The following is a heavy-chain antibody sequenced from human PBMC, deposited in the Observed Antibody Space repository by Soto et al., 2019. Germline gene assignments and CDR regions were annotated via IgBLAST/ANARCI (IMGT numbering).Heavy chain of an antibody. J-gene: IGHJ6*02. D-gene: IGHD1-20*01. CDR1: GDSINNYY. CDR3: ARGKNNNDQGMAV. V-gene: IGHV4-59*01. Sequence: SETLALTCTVSGDSINNYYWTWIRQPPGKGLEWIGYIYDSGSTSYNPSLKSRLTISVDTSKNQFSLKLKSVTAADTAVYYCARGKNNNDQGMAVGGQGPRVTV. CDR2: IYDSGST.